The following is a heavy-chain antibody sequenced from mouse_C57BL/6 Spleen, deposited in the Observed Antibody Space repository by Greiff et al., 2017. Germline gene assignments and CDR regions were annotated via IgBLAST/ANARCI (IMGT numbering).Heavy chain of an antibody. D-gene: IGHD2-5*01. V-gene: IGHV1-22*01. CDR1: GYTFTDYN. J-gene: IGHJ3*01. Sequence: VQLQQSGPELVKPGASVKMSCKASGYTFTDYNMHWVKQSPGQSLEWIGYINPNNGGTSYNQKFQGKATLTVNTSSSTAYMELQSLTSEDSAVYYCARVLYSNYVWFAYWGQGTLVTVSA. CDR3: ARVLYSNYVWFAY. CDR2: INPNNGGT.